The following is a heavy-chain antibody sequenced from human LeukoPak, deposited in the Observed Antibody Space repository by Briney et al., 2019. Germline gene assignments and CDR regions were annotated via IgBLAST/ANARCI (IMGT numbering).Heavy chain of an antibody. Sequence: SETLSLTCAVSGYSNSSGYYWGRIRQPPGKGLEWIGSIYHSGSTYYNPSLKSRVTISVDTSKDQFSLKLSSVTAADTAVYYCARLEYYDFWSGYYASNWFDPWGQGTLVTVSS. CDR2: IYHSGST. CDR3: ARLEYYDFWSGYYASNWFDP. V-gene: IGHV4-38-2*01. D-gene: IGHD3-3*01. J-gene: IGHJ5*02. CDR1: GYSNSSGYY.